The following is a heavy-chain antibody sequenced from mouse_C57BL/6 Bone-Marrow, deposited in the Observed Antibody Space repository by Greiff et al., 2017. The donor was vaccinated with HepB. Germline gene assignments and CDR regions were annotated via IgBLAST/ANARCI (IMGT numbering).Heavy chain of an antibody. D-gene: IGHD1-1*01. CDR2: IWRGGST. CDR3: AKCITTVVAYYAMDY. CDR1: GFSFTSYG. Sequence: VKVVESGPGLVQPSQRLSITCTVSGFSFTSYGVHWVRQSPGKGLEWLGVIWRGGSTDYNAAFMSRLSITKDNSNSQVFFKMNSLQADDTAIYYCAKCITTVVAYYAMDYGGQGTSVTVSS. J-gene: IGHJ4*01. V-gene: IGHV2-5*01.